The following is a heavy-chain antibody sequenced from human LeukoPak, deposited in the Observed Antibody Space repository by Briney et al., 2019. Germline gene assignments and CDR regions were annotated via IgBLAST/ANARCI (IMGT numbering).Heavy chain of an antibody. J-gene: IGHJ6*02. Sequence: GESLKISCKGSGYTFSNYIIVWVRQMAGKGLEWMGNIYPGDSDTRYSPSFQGQVTISADKSIATAYLQWSSLKASDTAIYYCARRAYCGGDCSKHYSSYHAMDVWGQGTTVIVSS. CDR1: GYTFSNYI. D-gene: IGHD2-21*02. CDR3: ARRAYCGGDCSKHYSSYHAMDV. CDR2: IYPGDSDT. V-gene: IGHV5-51*01.